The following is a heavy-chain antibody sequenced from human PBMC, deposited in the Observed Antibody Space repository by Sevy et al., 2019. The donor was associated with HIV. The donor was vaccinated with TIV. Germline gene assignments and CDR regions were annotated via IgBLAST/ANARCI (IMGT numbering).Heavy chain of an antibody. J-gene: IGHJ4*02. Sequence: GGSLRLSCVASGFTFSNYNINWVRQPPGKGLEWVSYISGLSNYIYYADSLGCRFTIPRNKAKSSVYLQMNSLRTEDTDRYYCARGATSGWDYFDSWGQGTLVTVSS. CDR3: ARGATSGWDYFDS. V-gene: IGHV3-21*06. CDR2: ISGLSNYI. D-gene: IGHD6-19*01. CDR1: GFTFSNYN.